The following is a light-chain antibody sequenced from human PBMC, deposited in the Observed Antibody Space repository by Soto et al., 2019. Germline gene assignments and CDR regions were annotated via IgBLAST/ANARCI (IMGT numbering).Light chain of an antibody. J-gene: IGKJ4*01. CDR3: QQRSNWPT. CDR2: DAS. CDR1: QSVSSF. Sequence: EIVLTQSPATLSLSPGERATLSCRASQSVSSFLAWYQQKPGQAPRLLLYDASNRATGIPARFSGSGSGTDFTLTISSLEPEDFAVYYCQQRSNWPTFGGGTKLEIK. V-gene: IGKV3-11*01.